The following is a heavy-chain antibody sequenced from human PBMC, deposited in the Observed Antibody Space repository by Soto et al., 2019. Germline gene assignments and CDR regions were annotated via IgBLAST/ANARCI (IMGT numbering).Heavy chain of an antibody. Sequence: QVQLQESGPGLVKPSQTLSLTCTVSGGSISSGGYYWSWIRQHPGKGLEWIGYIYYSGSTYYNPSLKSRVTIPVDTSKNQFSLKLSSVTAADTAVYYGARGRDGYNGVVDWFDPWGQGTLVTVSS. CDR1: GGSISSGGYY. CDR2: IYYSGST. D-gene: IGHD3-3*01. J-gene: IGHJ5*02. V-gene: IGHV4-31*03. CDR3: ARGRDGYNGVVDWFDP.